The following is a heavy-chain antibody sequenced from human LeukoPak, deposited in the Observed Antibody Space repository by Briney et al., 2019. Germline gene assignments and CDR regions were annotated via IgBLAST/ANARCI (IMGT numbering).Heavy chain of an antibody. D-gene: IGHD1-14*01. Sequence: IPSETLSLTCTVSGYSISSGFYWGWIRQPPGKGLEWIGNVYHGGSSYYNPSLKSRVTISLDTSKNQFSLNLYSVTAADTAVYYCARGRRYYFYYMDVWGRGTTVTVSS. CDR3: ARGRRYYFYYMDV. CDR2: VYHGGSS. J-gene: IGHJ6*03. CDR1: GYSISSGFY. V-gene: IGHV4-38-2*02.